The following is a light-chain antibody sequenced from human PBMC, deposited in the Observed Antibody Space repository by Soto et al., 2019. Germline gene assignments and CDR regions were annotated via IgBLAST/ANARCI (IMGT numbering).Light chain of an antibody. V-gene: IGKV3-15*01. CDR3: QHYNDWPPTWT. CDR2: SAS. J-gene: IGKJ1*01. CDR1: QRVSSK. Sequence: EIVMTQSPATLSVSPGERATLSCWASQRVSSKLAWYQQKPGQAPRILIYSASTRATGIPARFSGSGFGTEFTLTISSLQSEDFAVYYCQHYNDWPPTWTFGQGTRVEVK.